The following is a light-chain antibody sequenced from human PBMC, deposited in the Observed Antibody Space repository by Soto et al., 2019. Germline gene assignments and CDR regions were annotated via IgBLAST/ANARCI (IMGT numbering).Light chain of an antibody. CDR2: WAS. V-gene: IGKV4-1*01. J-gene: IGKJ2*01. Sequence: DIVMTQSPDSLAVSLGERATINCKSSQSVLYSSNNKNYLAWYQQKPRQPPKLLIYWASTRESGVPDRFSGSGSGTDFPLTISSLQAEDVAVYYCQQSYSTPHTFGQGNKLEIK. CDR1: QSVLYSSNNKNY. CDR3: QQSYSTPHT.